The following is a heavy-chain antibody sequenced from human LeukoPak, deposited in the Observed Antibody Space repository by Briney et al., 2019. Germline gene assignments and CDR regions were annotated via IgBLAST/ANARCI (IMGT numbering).Heavy chain of an antibody. D-gene: IGHD2-15*01. CDR2: INPNSGGT. Sequence: ASVKVSCKASGYTFTGYYMHWVRQAPGQGLEWMGRINPNSGGTNYAQKFQGRVTMTRDTSISTAYMELSRLRSDDTAVYYCAREAGYCSGGSCQGYFDYWGQGTLVTVSS. CDR1: GYTFTGYY. J-gene: IGHJ4*02. V-gene: IGHV1-2*06. CDR3: AREAGYCSGGSCQGYFDY.